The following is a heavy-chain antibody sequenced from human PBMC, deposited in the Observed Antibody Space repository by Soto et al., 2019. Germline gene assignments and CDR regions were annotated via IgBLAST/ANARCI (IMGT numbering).Heavy chain of an antibody. V-gene: IGHV3-13*01. Sequence: GGSLRLSCEASGFAFSGFDMHWVRQPTGKGLEWVSSIGTAGDTYYAVSVKGRFTISRDNAKNSLSLQMNSLRAGDMAVYFCAKSQEIGTHFFDSWGQGTQVTVS. CDR1: GFAFSGFD. CDR3: AKSQEIGTHFFDS. D-gene: IGHD6-13*01. J-gene: IGHJ4*02. CDR2: IGTAGDT.